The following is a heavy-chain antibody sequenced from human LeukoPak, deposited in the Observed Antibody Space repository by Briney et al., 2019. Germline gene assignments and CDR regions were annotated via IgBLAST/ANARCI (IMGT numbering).Heavy chain of an antibody. D-gene: IGHD3-16*01. CDR3: ARYTAAYTYILDV. V-gene: IGHV4-61*02. CDR1: GDSISSGNYF. Sequence: SETLSLTCTVSGDSISSGNYFWSWIRQPAGKRLEWMGRVYTSGSTSYNPSLEGRLSMSIDASSNQFSLKLTSVTAADTAVYYCARYTAAYTYILDVWGKGTTVAVTS. J-gene: IGHJ6*04. CDR2: VYTSGST.